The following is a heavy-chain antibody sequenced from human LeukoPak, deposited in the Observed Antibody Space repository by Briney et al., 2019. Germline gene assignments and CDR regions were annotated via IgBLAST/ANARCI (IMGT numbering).Heavy chain of an antibody. CDR2: IYYSGST. D-gene: IGHD2-15*01. V-gene: IGHV4-39*07. J-gene: IGHJ6*03. Sequence: PSETLSLTCTVSGGSISSSSYYWGWIRQPPGKGLEWIGSIYYSGSTYYNPSLKSRVTISVDTSKNQFSLKLSSVTAADTAVYYCARGYCSGGGCYSYYYYNYMDVWGKGTTVTVSS. CDR3: ARGYCSGGGCYSYYYYNYMDV. CDR1: GGSISSSSYY.